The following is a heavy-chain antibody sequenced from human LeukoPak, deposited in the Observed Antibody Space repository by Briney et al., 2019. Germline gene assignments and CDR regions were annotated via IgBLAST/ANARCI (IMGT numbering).Heavy chain of an antibody. J-gene: IGHJ4*02. V-gene: IGHV3-20*04. D-gene: IGHD6-13*01. CDR1: GFTFSSYS. CDR2: INWNGGST. CDR3: ARDLMGIAYRGAFYY. Sequence: PGGSLRLSCAASGFTFSSYSMNWVRQAPGKGLEWVSGINWNGGSTGYADSVKGRFTISRDNAKNSLYLQMNSLRAEDTAVYYCARDLMGIAYRGAFYYWGQGTLVTVSS.